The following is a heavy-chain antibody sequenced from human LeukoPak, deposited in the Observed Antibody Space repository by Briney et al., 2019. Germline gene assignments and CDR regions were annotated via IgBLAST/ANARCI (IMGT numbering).Heavy chain of an antibody. Sequence: SETLSLTCTVSGGSINSFHWSWIRQSPGKGLEWIGYIYYSGSTNYNPSLKGRVTISVDTSKNQFSLKLSSVTAADTAVYYCARGYYDSSGWSGFDFWGQGTMVTVSS. J-gene: IGHJ3*01. V-gene: IGHV4-59*01. D-gene: IGHD3-22*01. CDR3: ARGYYDSSGWSGFDF. CDR2: IYYSGST. CDR1: GGSINSFH.